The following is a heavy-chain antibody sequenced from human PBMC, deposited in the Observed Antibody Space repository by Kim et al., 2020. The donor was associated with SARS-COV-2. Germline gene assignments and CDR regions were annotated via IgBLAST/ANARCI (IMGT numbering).Heavy chain of an antibody. J-gene: IGHJ4*02. V-gene: IGHV4-59*09. D-gene: IGHD3-22*01. CDR2: T. Sequence: TNSNPSLKSRVTIAVDTSKNQFSLKLSSVTAADTAVYYCASGGVVWSFDYWGQGTLVTVSS. CDR3: ASGGVVWSFDY.